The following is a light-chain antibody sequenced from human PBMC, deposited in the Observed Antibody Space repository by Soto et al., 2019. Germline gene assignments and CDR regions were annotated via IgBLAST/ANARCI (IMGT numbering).Light chain of an antibody. V-gene: IGLV2-14*01. CDR3: SSYRSSTTFV. CDR1: SSDVGAYNY. CDR2: EVR. Sequence: QSVLTQPASVSGSPGQSITISCNGSSSDVGAYNYVSWYQQYPGKAPKVIIFEVRKRPSGVSNRFSRSKSGDTASLTISGLQADDEADYYCSSYRSSTTFVFGTGT. J-gene: IGLJ1*01.